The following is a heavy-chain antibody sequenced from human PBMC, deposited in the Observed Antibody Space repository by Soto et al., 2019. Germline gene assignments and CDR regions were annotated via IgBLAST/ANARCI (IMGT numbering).Heavy chain of an antibody. V-gene: IGHV4-34*01. CDR3: ARGPPVLRYFDWLPQTDAFDI. CDR1: GGSFSGYY. D-gene: IGHD3-9*01. Sequence: PSETLSLTCAVYGGSFSGYYWSWIRQPPGKGLEWIGEINHSGSTNYNPSLKSRVTISVDTSKNQFSLKLSSVTAADTAVYYCARGPPVLRYFDWLPQTDAFDIWGQGTMVTVS. CDR2: INHSGST. J-gene: IGHJ3*02.